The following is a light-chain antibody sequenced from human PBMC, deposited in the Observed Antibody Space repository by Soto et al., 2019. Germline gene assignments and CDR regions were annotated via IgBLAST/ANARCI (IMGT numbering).Light chain of an antibody. CDR3: AAWDDSLTGVV. Sequence: QSVLTQPPSASGTPGQRVTISCSGSSSNIGSNTVSWYQHLPGTAPKLLIYTNNQRPSGVPDRFSGSKPGTSASLAISGLQSDDEADYYCAAWDDSLTGVVFGGGTKLTVL. CDR2: TNN. J-gene: IGLJ2*01. CDR1: SSNIGSNT. V-gene: IGLV1-44*01.